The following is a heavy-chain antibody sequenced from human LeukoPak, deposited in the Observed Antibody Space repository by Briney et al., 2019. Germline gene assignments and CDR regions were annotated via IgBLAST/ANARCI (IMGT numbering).Heavy chain of an antibody. CDR1: GFTLRDYA. V-gene: IGHV3-30-3*01. Sequence: PGGSLRLSCAASGFTLRDYAMHWVRQAPGKGLEWVALISYEGSNKYYADSVKGRFTISRDNSKNTLYPEVNSLRAEDTAVYYCAKVSADNRHAIGFFFDSWGQGTLVTVSS. CDR3: AKVSADNRHAIGFFFDS. D-gene: IGHD1-1*01. CDR2: ISYEGSNK. J-gene: IGHJ4*02.